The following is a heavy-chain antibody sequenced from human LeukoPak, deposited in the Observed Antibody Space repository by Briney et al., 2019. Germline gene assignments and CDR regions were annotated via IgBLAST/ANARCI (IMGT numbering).Heavy chain of an antibody. CDR3: ARAKKSPGFDP. CDR1: GGSFRGYY. Sequence: SETLSLTCGVYGGSFRGYYWNWIRQPPGKGLEWIGEINHSGSTNYNPSLKSRVTISVDTSKNQFSLKLSSVTAADTAVYYCARAKKSPGFDPWGQGTLVTVSS. CDR2: INHSGST. J-gene: IGHJ5*02. V-gene: IGHV4-34*01.